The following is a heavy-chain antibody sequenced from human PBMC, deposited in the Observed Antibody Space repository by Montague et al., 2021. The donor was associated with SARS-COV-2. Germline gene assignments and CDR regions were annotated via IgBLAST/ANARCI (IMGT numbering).Heavy chain of an antibody. J-gene: IGHJ6*03. CDR3: ARLGDGIVPSPILGLGPYYSFYYMDV. Sequence: ESLSLTCAVSGGSFSRYYWSWIRQPPGKGLEWIGEISQSGNTKYNPSLQSRVSISLDTSRNQFSLKVSSVTAADTAIYYCARLGDGIVPSPILGLGPYYSFYYMDVWGKGATVTVSS. V-gene: IGHV4-34*01. D-gene: IGHD2-2*02. CDR2: ISQSGNT. CDR1: GGSFSRYY.